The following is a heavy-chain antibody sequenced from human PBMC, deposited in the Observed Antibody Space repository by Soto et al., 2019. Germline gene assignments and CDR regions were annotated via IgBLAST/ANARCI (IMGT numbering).Heavy chain of an antibody. Sequence: QVQLQESGPGLVKPSETLSLTCTVSGASVNSDNYFWTWIRQPPGKGLEWIGEINHSGSTNYNPSLKSRVTISVDTSKNQFSLKLSSVTAADTAVYYCARGGPPNYYYDSRTGSYNWFDPWGQGTLVTVSS. J-gene: IGHJ5*02. D-gene: IGHD3-22*01. V-gene: IGHV4-61*01. CDR2: INHSGST. CDR1: GASVNSDNYF. CDR3: ARGGPPNYYYDSRTGSYNWFDP.